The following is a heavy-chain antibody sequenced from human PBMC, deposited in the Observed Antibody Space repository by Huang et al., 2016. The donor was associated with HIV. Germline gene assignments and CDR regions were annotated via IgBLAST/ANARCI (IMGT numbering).Heavy chain of an antibody. Sequence: QVQLVESGGGVVQPGGSLRLSCGASGFIFDNCGMHWVRQGPGKGLGWVAVIRSDGSNEYNGESVKGRFSISRDNFENMVYLQMNSLGDGDTAIYYCARAVDGFNSKGFYMDVWGKGTAVIVSS. V-gene: IGHV3-30*02. CDR1: GFIFDNCG. CDR2: IRSDGSNE. CDR3: ARAVDGFNSKGFYMDV. J-gene: IGHJ6*03. D-gene: IGHD5-12*01.